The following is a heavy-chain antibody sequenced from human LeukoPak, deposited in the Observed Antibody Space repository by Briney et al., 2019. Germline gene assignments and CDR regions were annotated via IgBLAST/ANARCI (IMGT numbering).Heavy chain of an antibody. D-gene: IGHD5-12*01. J-gene: IGHJ4*02. CDR1: GFALSTYS. CDR3: ARVGRSRYTKDY. CDR2: FSSSSSMI. V-gene: IGHV3-48*04. Sequence: GGSLRLSCAASGFALSTYSIDWVRQAPGKGLEWLSYFSSSSSMIYYADSVKGRFPVSRDNADNVVYLQQNNRGGEDTVVVYGARVGRSRYTKDYWGQGTLVTVSS.